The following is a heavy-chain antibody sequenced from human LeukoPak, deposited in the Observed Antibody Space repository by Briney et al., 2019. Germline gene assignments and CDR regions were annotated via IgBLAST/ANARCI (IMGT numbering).Heavy chain of an antibody. V-gene: IGHV3-21*01. D-gene: IGHD3-22*01. CDR2: ISVRSNYI. J-gene: IGHJ4*02. Sequence: PGGSLRLSCVASGYTFSSFSINWVRQAPGKGLEWVSSISVRSNYIYYADSVRGRFSSSRDDARNSLYLQMDSLRGDDTAVYYCVRLRRNYDSSGYYYYYDYWGQGTLVTVSS. CDR1: GYTFSSFS. CDR3: VRLRRNYDSSGYYYYYDY.